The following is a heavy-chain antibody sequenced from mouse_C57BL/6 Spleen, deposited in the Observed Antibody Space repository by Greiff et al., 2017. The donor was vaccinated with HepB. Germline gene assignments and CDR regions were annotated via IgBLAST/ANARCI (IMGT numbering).Heavy chain of an antibody. CDR2: IYPGDGDT. CDR1: GYAFSSYW. CDR3: ARDYDSAWFAY. D-gene: IGHD2-4*01. J-gene: IGHJ3*01. V-gene: IGHV1-80*01. Sequence: VQLQQSGAELVKPGASVKISCKASGYAFSSYWMNWVKQRPGKGLEWIGQIYPGDGDTNYNGKFKGKATLTADKSSSTAYMQLSSLTSEDSEVYFCARDYDSAWFAYWGQGTLVTVSA.